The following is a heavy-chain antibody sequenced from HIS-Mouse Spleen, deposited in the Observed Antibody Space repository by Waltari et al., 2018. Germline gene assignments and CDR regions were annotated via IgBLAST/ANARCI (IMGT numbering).Heavy chain of an antibody. CDR2: RKQEGSEK. CDR1: GFTFSSYW. D-gene: IGHD1-26*01. Sequence: EVQLVESGGGLVQPGGSLRLSCAASGFTFSSYWMSWVRPAPGKGLEWGANRKQEGSEKYYVDSVKGRFTISRDNAKNSLYLQMNSLRAEDTAVYYCAREGDSGSYFDYWGQGTLVTVSS. CDR3: AREGDSGSYFDY. J-gene: IGHJ4*02. V-gene: IGHV3-7*01.